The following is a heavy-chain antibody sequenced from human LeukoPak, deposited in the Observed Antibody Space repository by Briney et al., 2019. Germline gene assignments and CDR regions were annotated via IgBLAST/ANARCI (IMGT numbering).Heavy chain of an antibody. Sequence: SQTLSLTCAISGDSVSSNSAAWNWIRQSPSRGLEWLGRTYYRSKWYYDYAVAVKSRISINPDTSKNQFSLQLSSVTPEDTAVYYCARFGYDPYYYGMDVWGQGTTVTVSS. CDR2: TYYRSKWYY. D-gene: IGHD5-12*01. CDR3: ARFGYDPYYYGMDV. CDR1: GDSVSSNSAA. V-gene: IGHV6-1*01. J-gene: IGHJ6*02.